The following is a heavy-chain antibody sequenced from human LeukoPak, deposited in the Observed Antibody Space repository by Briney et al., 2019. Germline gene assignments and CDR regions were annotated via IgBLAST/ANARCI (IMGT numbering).Heavy chain of an antibody. CDR3: ARGGGIVGPNWFDP. CDR1: GYTFTGHY. Sequence: ASVKVSCKASGYTFTGHYMHWAGQAPGQGLEWMGWINPNSGGTNYAQKFQGRVTMTRDTSISTAYLELSRLRSEDTDVYYCARGGGIVGPNWFDPWGQGTLVTVSS. CDR2: INPNSGGT. D-gene: IGHD3-22*01. J-gene: IGHJ5*02. V-gene: IGHV1-2*02.